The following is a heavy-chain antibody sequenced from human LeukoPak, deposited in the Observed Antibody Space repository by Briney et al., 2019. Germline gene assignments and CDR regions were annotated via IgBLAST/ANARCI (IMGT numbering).Heavy chain of an antibody. CDR3: ARAELLWFGESTFLDY. V-gene: IGHV4-4*07. J-gene: IGHJ4*02. D-gene: IGHD3-10*01. CDR1: GDSISNYY. Sequence: TSETLSLTCAVSGDSISNYYWTWIRQPAGKGLEWIGRIHTSGTTNYNPSLKSRVSLSLDTSKNQVSLRLTSVTAADTAVYYCARAELLWFGESTFLDYWGQGTLVTVSS. CDR2: IHTSGTT.